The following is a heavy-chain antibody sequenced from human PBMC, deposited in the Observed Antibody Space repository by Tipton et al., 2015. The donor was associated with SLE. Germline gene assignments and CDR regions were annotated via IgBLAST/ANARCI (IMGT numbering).Heavy chain of an antibody. V-gene: IGHV4-61*02. CDR1: GGSISSGSFY. J-gene: IGHJ6*03. CDR3: ARAPSGSGSFYYFYYMDV. Sequence: TLSLTCSVSGGSISSGSFYWSWIRQPAGKGLEWIGRIYSSGSTHYKSSLKSRVTISVDTSKNQFSLKLNSVTAADTAVYYCARAPSGSGSFYYFYYMDVWGKGTTVTVSS. CDR2: IYSSGST. D-gene: IGHD3-10*01.